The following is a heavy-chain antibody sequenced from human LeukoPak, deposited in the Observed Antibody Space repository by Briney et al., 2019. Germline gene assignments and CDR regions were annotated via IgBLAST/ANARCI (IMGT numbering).Heavy chain of an antibody. D-gene: IGHD3-22*01. Sequence: GGSLRLSCAASGFTFSSYAMSWVRKAPGKGLEWVSGISDGGGNTYYADSVKGRFTISRDNSTNTVFLQMNSLSAEDTALYYCAKTYYDSRGYIIDYWGQGTLVTVSS. V-gene: IGHV3-23*01. CDR3: AKTYYDSRGYIIDY. CDR2: ISDGGGNT. CDR1: GFTFSSYA. J-gene: IGHJ4*02.